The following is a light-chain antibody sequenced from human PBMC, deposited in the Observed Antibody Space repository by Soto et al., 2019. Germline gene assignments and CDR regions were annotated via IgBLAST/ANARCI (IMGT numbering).Light chain of an antibody. Sequence: DIQMTQSPSTLSGYVGDRVTITCRASQTISSWLAWYQQKPGKAPKLLIYKASTLKSGVPSRFSGSGSGTEFTLTISSLQPDDFATYYCQQYNSYSAAFGQGTKV. J-gene: IGKJ1*01. V-gene: IGKV1-5*03. CDR3: QQYNSYSAA. CDR2: KAS. CDR1: QTISSW.